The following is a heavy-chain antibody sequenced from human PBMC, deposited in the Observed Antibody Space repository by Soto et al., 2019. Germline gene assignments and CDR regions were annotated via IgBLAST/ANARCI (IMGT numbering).Heavy chain of an antibody. CDR1: GFTFSSYA. J-gene: IGHJ4*02. D-gene: IGHD1-7*01. Sequence: PVGSLRLSCAASGFTFSSYAMSWVRQAPGKGLEWVSAISGSGGSTYYADSVKGRFTISRDNSKNALYLQMNSLRAEDTAVYYCAKDSLLITGTLSYLDYWGQGTLVTVSS. V-gene: IGHV3-23*01. CDR2: ISGSGGST. CDR3: AKDSLLITGTLSYLDY.